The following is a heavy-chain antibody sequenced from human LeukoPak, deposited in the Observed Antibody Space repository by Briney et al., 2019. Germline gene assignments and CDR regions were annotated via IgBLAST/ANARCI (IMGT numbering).Heavy chain of an antibody. D-gene: IGHD3-10*01. CDR2: IYTSGSA. CDR1: GGSTSSGSYY. Sequence: SETLSLTRTVSGGSTSSGSYYWSWIRQPAGKGLEWIGRIYTSGSANYNPSLKSRVTISVDSSRNHFSLKLNSVTAADTAVYYCARQADYGLFDPWGQGTLVTVSS. V-gene: IGHV4-61*02. J-gene: IGHJ5*02. CDR3: ARQADYGLFDP.